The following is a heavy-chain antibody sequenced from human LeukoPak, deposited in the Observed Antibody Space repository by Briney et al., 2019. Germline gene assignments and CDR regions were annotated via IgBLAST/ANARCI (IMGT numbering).Heavy chain of an antibody. CDR3: ARTKKENYYGSGSYYRYNWFDP. V-gene: IGHV4-34*01. CDR1: GGSFSGYY. J-gene: IGHJ5*02. CDR2: INHSGST. Sequence: SETLSLTCAVYGGSFSGYYWSWIRLPPGKGLEWIGEINHSGSTNYNPSLKSRVTISVDTSKNQFSLKLSSVTAADTAVYYCARTKKENYYGSGSYYRYNWFDPWGQGTLVTVSS. D-gene: IGHD3-10*01.